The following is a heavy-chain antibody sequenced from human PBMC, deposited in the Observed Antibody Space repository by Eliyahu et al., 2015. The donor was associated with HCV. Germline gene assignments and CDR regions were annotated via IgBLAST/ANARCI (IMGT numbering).Heavy chain of an antibody. CDR3: ASDKYTGSSGALDY. CDR2: IKEDGSEK. CDR1: GXXFSSYW. Sequence: EVQLVESGGGVVQPGGSLRLSCAAXGXXFSSYWMSWVRQAPGKGLEWVANIKEDGSEKYYVGYVKGRFTISRDNAKNSLYLQMNSLRAEDTAVYYCASDKYTGSSGALDYWGQGTLVTVSS. J-gene: IGHJ4*02. D-gene: IGHD1-26*01. V-gene: IGHV3-7*01.